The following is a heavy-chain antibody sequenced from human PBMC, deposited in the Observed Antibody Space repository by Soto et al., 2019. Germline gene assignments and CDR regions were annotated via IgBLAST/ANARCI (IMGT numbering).Heavy chain of an antibody. Sequence: EMQLVESGGGLVQPGGSLRLSCAASGVTFSSFSMNWVRQAPGKGLEWLSYISSRSNAIYYADSVKGRLTISRDNANNALYLQMNSLRAEDTAVYYCARGPGGPDLYSYSYMDVWGKGTTVNVS. CDR1: GVTFSSFS. CDR3: ARGPGGPDLYSYSYMDV. V-gene: IGHV3-48*01. D-gene: IGHD3-16*01. J-gene: IGHJ6*03. CDR2: ISSRSNAI.